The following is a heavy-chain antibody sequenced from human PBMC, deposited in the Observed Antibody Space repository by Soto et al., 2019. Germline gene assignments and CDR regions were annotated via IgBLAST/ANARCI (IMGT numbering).Heavy chain of an antibody. Sequence: PSETLSLTCGVSAYSISSDHYWGWVRQPPGKGLEWIGCVYHTGSSYNNPSLKGRLTISVDTSKNQFILELSSVTAADTAVYYCARVLHDASGSFFDFWGPGTLVTVSS. D-gene: IGHD3-22*01. CDR2: VYHTGSS. CDR3: ARVLHDASGSFFDF. CDR1: AYSISSDHY. V-gene: IGHV4-38-2*01. J-gene: IGHJ4*02.